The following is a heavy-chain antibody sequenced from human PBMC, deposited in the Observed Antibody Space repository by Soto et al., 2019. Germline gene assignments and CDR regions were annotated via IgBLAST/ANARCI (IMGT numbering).Heavy chain of an antibody. CDR3: ARGGHVVVVTAALDY. V-gene: IGHV1-46*01. CDR1: GDTFTDYY. J-gene: IGHJ4*02. CDR2: VNPSGGHT. Sequence: QVQLMQSGAEVKKPGASVKVSCKASGDTFTDYYIHWVRQAPGQGLEWVGTVNPSGGHTTYAQHFLGRVTMTRDTSTSTLYMELTSLTSYDAAIYYCARGGHVVVVTAALDYWGQGNLVTVSS. D-gene: IGHD2-21*02.